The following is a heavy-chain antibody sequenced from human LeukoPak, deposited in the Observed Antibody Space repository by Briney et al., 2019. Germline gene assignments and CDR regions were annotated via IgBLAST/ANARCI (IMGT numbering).Heavy chain of an antibody. CDR3: AKIYDNVGRFDP. CDR1: GFTVSSNY. D-gene: IGHD3-22*01. J-gene: IGHJ5*02. CDR2: IYSGGST. Sequence: GGSRRLSCAASGFTVSSNYMSWVRQAPGKGLEWVSVIYSGGSTYYADSVKGRFTISRDNSKNTLYLQMNSLRPEDTAVYYCAKIYDNVGRFDPWGQGTLVTVSS. V-gene: IGHV3-53*05.